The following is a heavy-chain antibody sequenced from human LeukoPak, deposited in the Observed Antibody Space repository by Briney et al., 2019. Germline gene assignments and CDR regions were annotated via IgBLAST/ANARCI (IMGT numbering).Heavy chain of an antibody. V-gene: IGHV4-39*07. CDR3: ARRLGRKFGERFYYYHYMDV. D-gene: IGHD3-10*01. CDR1: GGSISSSSYY. Sequence: SETLSLTCTVSGGSISSSSYYWGWIRQPPGKGLEWIGSIYYSGSTYYNPSLKSRVTISVDTSKNQFSLKLSSVTAADTAVYYCARRLGRKFGERFYYYHYMDVWGKGTTVTISS. CDR2: IYYSGST. J-gene: IGHJ6*03.